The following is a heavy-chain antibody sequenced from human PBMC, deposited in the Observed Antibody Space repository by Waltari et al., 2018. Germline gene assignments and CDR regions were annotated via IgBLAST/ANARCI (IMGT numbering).Heavy chain of an antibody. CDR3: ARVPFHRSGATLSYYFDY. V-gene: IGHV1-69*05. J-gene: IGHJ4*02. D-gene: IGHD1-26*01. CDR2: IIPIFGTA. Sequence: QVQLVQSGAEVKKPGSSVKVSCKASGGTCSSYAISWVRTAPGPGLEWMGGIIPIFGTANYAQKFQGRVTITTDESTSTAYMELSSLRSEDTAVYYCARVPFHRSGATLSYYFDYWGQGTLVTVSS. CDR1: GGTCSSYA.